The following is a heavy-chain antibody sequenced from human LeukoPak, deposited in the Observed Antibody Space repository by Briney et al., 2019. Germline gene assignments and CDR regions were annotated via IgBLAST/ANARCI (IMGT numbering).Heavy chain of an antibody. CDR2: ISGSGDST. Sequence: PGGSLRLSCAASGFTFRSYAMNWVRQAPGKGLEWVSAISGSGDSTYYADSVKGRFTISRDNSKNTLYLQMNSLRAEDTAVYYCAKGGQLEPENYYYYYYMDVWGKGTTVTVSS. J-gene: IGHJ6*03. D-gene: IGHD1-1*01. CDR3: AKGGQLEPENYYYYYYMDV. V-gene: IGHV3-23*01. CDR1: GFTFRSYA.